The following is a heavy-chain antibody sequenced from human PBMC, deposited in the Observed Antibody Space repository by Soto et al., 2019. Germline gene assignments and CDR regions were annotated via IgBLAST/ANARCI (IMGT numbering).Heavy chain of an antibody. Sequence: GSLRLSCEGSGFTFNPYNMNWVRQAPGKGLEWVASISTSSSYIYYAASVEGRFTVSRDNAKNSLYLQMSDLRDEDTAVYYCARGRERATSKNWFDSWGQGTQVTVSS. J-gene: IGHJ5*01. CDR2: ISTSSSYI. CDR1: GFTFNPYN. V-gene: IGHV3-21*01. CDR3: ARGRERATSKNWFDS.